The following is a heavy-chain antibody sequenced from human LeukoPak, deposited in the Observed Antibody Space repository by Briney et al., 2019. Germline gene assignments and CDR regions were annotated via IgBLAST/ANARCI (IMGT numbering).Heavy chain of an antibody. V-gene: IGHV4-34*01. D-gene: IGHD3-22*01. CDR3: ARDSSGYYDSSGYAFDI. Sequence: SETLSLTCAVYGGSFSGYYWGWIRQPPGKGLEWIGSIYYSGSTSYNPSLKSRVTISVDTSKNQFSLKLSSVTAADTAVYYCARDSSGYYDSSGYAFDIWGQGTMVTVSS. J-gene: IGHJ3*02. CDR2: IYYSGST. CDR1: GGSFSGYY.